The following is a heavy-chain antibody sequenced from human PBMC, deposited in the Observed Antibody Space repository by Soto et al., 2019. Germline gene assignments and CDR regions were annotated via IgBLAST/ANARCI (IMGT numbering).Heavy chain of an antibody. CDR3: ARVLRRPGVIAVAGLGQGAFDI. CDR2: INLSGGIT. D-gene: IGHD6-19*01. Sequence: ASVKVSCKASGYTFTSYQMHWVRQAPGQGLEWKGIINLSGGITSYAQKFQGRVTMMRDTSTSTVYMELSSLRSEDTAVYYCARVLRRPGVIAVAGLGQGAFDIWGQGTMVTVSS. V-gene: IGHV1-46*01. CDR1: GYTFTSYQ. J-gene: IGHJ3*02.